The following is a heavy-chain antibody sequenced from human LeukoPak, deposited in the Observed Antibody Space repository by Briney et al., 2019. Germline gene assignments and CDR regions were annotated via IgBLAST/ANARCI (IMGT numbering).Heavy chain of an antibody. J-gene: IGHJ4*02. Sequence: GGSLRLSCAASGFTFSSYAMSWVRQAPGKGLEWVSAISGSGGSTYYADSVKGRFTISRDNSKSTLYLQMNSLRAEDTAVYYCAKYELLWFGELFRWVGSDYWGQGTLVTVSS. CDR2: ISGSGGST. CDR3: AKYELLWFGELFRWVGSDY. D-gene: IGHD3-10*01. V-gene: IGHV3-23*01. CDR1: GFTFSSYA.